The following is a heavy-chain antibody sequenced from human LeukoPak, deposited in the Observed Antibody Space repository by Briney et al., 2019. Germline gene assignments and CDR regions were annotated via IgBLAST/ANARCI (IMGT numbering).Heavy chain of an antibody. CDR2: ISAYNGNT. V-gene: IGHV1-18*01. D-gene: IGHD6-19*01. CDR3: ARETPRMAVAGTGIDY. CDR1: GFTFTSYG. J-gene: IGHJ4*02. Sequence: SVKVSCKASGFTFTSYGICWVPQAPGQGLEWIGWISAYNGNTNYAQKLQGRVTMTTDTSTSKTYMDQRRLRADDAAVYYCARETPRMAVAGTGIDYWGQGTLVTVSS.